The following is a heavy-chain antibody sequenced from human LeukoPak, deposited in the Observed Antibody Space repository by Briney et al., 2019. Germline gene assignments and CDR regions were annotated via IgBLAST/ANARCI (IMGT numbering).Heavy chain of an antibody. V-gene: IGHV4-39*01. CDR1: GGSISSSSYY. CDR2: IYYSGST. D-gene: IGHD3-22*01. CDR3: ARHGGYDSLLLDGMDV. J-gene: IGHJ6*02. Sequence: SETLSLTCTVFGGSISSSSYYWDWIRQPPGKGLEWIGSIYYSGSTYYNPSLKSRVTISVDTSKNQFSLKLSSVTAADTAVYYCARHGGYDSLLLDGMDVWGQGTTVTVSS.